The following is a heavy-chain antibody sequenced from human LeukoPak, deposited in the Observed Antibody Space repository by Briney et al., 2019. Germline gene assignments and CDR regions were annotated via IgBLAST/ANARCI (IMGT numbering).Heavy chain of an antibody. CDR1: GFTFSNAW. D-gene: IGHD6-13*01. V-gene: IGHV3-15*07. CDR3: ARGEQQIYYYYYGMDV. Sequence: PGGSLRLSCAASGFTFSNAWMNWVRQAPGKGLEWVGRIKSKTDGGTTDYAAPVKGRFTISRDDSKNTLYLQMNSLKTEDTAVYYCARGEQQIYYYYYGMDVWGQGTTVTVSS. CDR2: IKSKTDGGTT. J-gene: IGHJ6*02.